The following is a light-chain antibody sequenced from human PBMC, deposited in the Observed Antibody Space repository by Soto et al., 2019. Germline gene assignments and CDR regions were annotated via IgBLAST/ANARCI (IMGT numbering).Light chain of an antibody. Sequence: QSVLTQPPSASGTPGQRVTISCSGSSSSIGSNTVNWYQQIPGTAPKLMIYEINKRPSGVPDRFSGSKSGNTASLTVSGLQAEDEADYYCSSFAGSNNFPYVFGTGTKVTVL. J-gene: IGLJ1*01. CDR1: SSSIGSNT. V-gene: IGLV1-44*01. CDR2: EIN. CDR3: SSFAGSNNFPYV.